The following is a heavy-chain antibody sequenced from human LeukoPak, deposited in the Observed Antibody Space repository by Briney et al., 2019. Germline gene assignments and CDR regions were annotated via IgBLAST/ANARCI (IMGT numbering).Heavy chain of an antibody. CDR2: IRYDGSNK. CDR3: AKDSGIAYDY. J-gene: IGHJ4*02. CDR1: GFTFSSYG. Sequence: QTGGSLRLSCAASGFTFSSYGMHWVRQAPGKGLEWVAFIRYDGSNKYYANSVKGRFTISRDNSKNTLYLQMNSLRAEDTAVYYCAKDSGIAYDYWGQGTLVTVSS. V-gene: IGHV3-30*02. D-gene: IGHD6-13*01.